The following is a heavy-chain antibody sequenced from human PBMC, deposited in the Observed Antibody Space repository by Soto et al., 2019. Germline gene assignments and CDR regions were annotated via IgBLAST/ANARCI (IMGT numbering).Heavy chain of an antibody. D-gene: IGHD6-19*01. CDR3: ARIRNTRGSGWYYFDY. Sequence: SGPTLVNPTPTLTLTCTFSGFSLSTSGMCVSWIRQPPGKALEWLALIDWGNEKYYSKSLKTRLTISKNTTKNQKILTMTNMNPVDTATYYCARIRNTRGSGWYYFDYWGQGTLVTVSS. CDR2: IDWGNEK. V-gene: IGHV2-70*01. CDR1: GFSLSTSGMC. J-gene: IGHJ4*02.